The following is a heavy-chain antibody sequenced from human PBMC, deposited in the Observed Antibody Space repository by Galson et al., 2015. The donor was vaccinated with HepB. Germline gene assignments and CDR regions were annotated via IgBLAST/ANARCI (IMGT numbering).Heavy chain of an antibody. V-gene: IGHV3-74*01. Sequence: SLRLSCAASGFTFRDYWMHWVRQAPGKGPVWVSRISPDVRSIDYAASVQGRFTISRDNAKNTLYLQMNSLRVEDTGVYYCANEYGADYWGQGTLVTVSS. CDR2: ISPDVRSI. D-gene: IGHD1-1*01. CDR3: ANEYGADY. J-gene: IGHJ4*02. CDR1: GFTFRDYW.